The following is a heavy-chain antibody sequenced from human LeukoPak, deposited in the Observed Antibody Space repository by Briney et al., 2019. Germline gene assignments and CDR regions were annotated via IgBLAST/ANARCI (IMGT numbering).Heavy chain of an antibody. CDR2: MNPNSGNT. CDR1: GYTFTSYD. Sequence: GASVKVSCKASGYTFTSYDINWVRQAPGRGLEWMGWMNPNSGNTGYAQKFQGRVTMTRNTSISTAYMELSSLRSEDTAVYYCARQVLLWFGELFYYGMDVWGQGTTVTVSS. D-gene: IGHD3-10*01. CDR3: ARQVLLWFGELFYYGMDV. J-gene: IGHJ6*02. V-gene: IGHV1-8*01.